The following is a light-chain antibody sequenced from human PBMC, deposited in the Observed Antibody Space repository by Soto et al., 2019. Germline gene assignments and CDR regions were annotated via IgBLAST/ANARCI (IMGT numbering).Light chain of an antibody. V-gene: IGLV2-11*01. CDR2: DVN. J-gene: IGLJ1*01. Sequence: QSALTQPRSVSGSPGQSVTISCTGTSRDVGAFNYVSWYQQHPGKAPKFIIYDVNGRPSGVPDRFSGSKSGNTASLTISGLQAEDEADYYCCSFGGQYYVFGTGTKLTVL. CDR1: SRDVGAFNY. CDR3: CSFGGQYYV.